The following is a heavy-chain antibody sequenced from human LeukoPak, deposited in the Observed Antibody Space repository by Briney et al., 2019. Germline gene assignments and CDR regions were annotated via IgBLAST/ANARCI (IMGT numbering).Heavy chain of an antibody. CDR2: INPSDGST. V-gene: IGHV1-46*01. D-gene: IGHD1-26*01. Sequence: GASVKVSCKASGDRFTNYYIHWVRQAPGQGLEWMGIINPSDGSTTYTQKFQGRVTITADKSTSTAYMELSSLRSEDTAVYYCARDPMVGAYQFFPQMDYWGQGTLVTVSS. J-gene: IGHJ4*02. CDR1: GDRFTNYY. CDR3: ARDPMVGAYQFFPQMDY.